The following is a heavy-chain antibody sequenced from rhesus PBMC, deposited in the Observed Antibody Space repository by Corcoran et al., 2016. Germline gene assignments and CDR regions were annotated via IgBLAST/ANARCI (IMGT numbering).Heavy chain of an antibody. CDR3: ARDRYSWNREYYFDY. V-gene: IGHV4-76*01. D-gene: IGHD1-1-1*01. Sequence: QVQLQESGPGVVKPSETLSLTCAVSGYSISSGYDWSWIRQPPGKGLEWIGYIYGSSGSTNYNPSLKNRVTISKDTSKNQFFLKLSSVTAADTAVYYCARDRYSWNREYYFDYWGQGVLVTVSS. J-gene: IGHJ4*01. CDR1: GYSISSGYD. CDR2: IYGSSGST.